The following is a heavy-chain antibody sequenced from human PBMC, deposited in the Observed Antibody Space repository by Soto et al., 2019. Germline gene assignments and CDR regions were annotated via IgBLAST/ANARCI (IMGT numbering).Heavy chain of an antibody. CDR1: GGSISSSSYY. CDR3: ARHYTIFGVVIINGMDV. D-gene: IGHD3-3*01. Sequence: PSETLSLTCTVSGGSISSSSYYWGWIRQPPGKGLEWIGSIYYSGSTYYNPSLKSRVTISVDTSKNQFSLKLSSVTAADTAVYYCARHYTIFGVVIINGMDVWGQGTTVTVSS. CDR2: IYYSGST. J-gene: IGHJ6*02. V-gene: IGHV4-39*01.